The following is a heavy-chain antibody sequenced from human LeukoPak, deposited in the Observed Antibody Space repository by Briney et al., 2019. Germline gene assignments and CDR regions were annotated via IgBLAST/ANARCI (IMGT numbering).Heavy chain of an antibody. V-gene: IGHV4-38-2*02. Sequence: PSETLSLTCTVSGYSISSDYYWGWIRQPPGKGLEWIGTIYYSGSTNYNPSLKSRVTISVDTSKNQLSLNLSSATTADTAVYYCARARNYYDSSGFYYEGDAFDIWGQGTMVTVSS. CDR3: ARARNYYDSSGFYYEGDAFDI. CDR2: IYYSGST. CDR1: GYSISSDYY. J-gene: IGHJ3*02. D-gene: IGHD3-22*01.